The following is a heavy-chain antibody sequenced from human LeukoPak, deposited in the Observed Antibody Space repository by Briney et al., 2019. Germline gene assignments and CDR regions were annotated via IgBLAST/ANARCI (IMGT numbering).Heavy chain of an antibody. CDR3: ASNSGGYHYYGMDV. D-gene: IGHD2-21*01. V-gene: IGHV3-53*01. Sequence: PGGSLRLSCAASGFTVSGNYMSWVRQAPGKGLEWVSVIYSGGSTYYADSVKGRFTISRDNSKNTLYLQMNSLRAEDTAVYYCASNSGGYHYYGMDVWGQGTTVTVSS. CDR1: GFTVSGNY. CDR2: IYSGGST. J-gene: IGHJ6*02.